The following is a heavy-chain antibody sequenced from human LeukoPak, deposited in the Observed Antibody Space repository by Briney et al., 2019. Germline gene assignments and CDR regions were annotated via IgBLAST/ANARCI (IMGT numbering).Heavy chain of an antibody. CDR2: ISSSSSYI. CDR1: GFTFSSYS. Sequence: GGSLRLSCAASGFTFSSYSMNWVRQAPGKGLEWVSSISSSSSYIYYADSVKGRFTISRDNAKNSLYLQMNSLRAEDTAVYYCARDGNVLTGYYADSWGQGTLVTVSS. CDR3: ARDGNVLTGYYADS. V-gene: IGHV3-21*01. D-gene: IGHD3-9*01. J-gene: IGHJ4*02.